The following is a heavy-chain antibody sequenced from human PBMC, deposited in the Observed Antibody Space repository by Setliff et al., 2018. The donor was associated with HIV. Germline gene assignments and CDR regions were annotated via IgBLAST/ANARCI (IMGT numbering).Heavy chain of an antibody. D-gene: IGHD3-10*01. V-gene: IGHV1-69*10. CDR2: IISILEIT. CDR3: AGPRGDEAFDI. Sequence: SVKVSCKASGGTSSTHATNWVRQAPGQGLEWMGQIISILEITDYAQKFQGRLTITADEPTNTIYMELSGLRSEDTAVYYCAGPRGDEAFDIWGQGTMVTVSS. CDR1: GGTSSTHA. J-gene: IGHJ3*02.